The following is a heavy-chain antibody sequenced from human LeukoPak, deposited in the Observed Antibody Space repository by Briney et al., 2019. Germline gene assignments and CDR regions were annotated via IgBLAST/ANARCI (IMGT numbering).Heavy chain of an antibody. CDR3: AKFYDSSGSSDAFDI. J-gene: IGHJ3*02. D-gene: IGHD3-22*01. CDR2: ISYDGSNK. Sequence: GGSLRLSCAASGFTFSSYGMHWVRQAPGKGLEWVAVISYDGSNKYYADSVKGRFTISRDNSKNTLYLQMNSLRAEDTAVYYCAKFYDSSGSSDAFDIWGQGTMVTVSS. V-gene: IGHV3-30*18. CDR1: GFTFSSYG.